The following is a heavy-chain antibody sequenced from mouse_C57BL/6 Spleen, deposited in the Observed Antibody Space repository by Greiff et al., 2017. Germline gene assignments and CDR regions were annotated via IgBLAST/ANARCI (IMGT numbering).Heavy chain of an antibody. V-gene: IGHV1-61*01. J-gene: IGHJ2*01. CDR3: ARNSPAFDY. Sequence: QVQLQQPGAELVRPGSSVKLSCKASGYTFTSSWMDWVKQRPGQGLEWIGNIYPSDSETHYNQKFKDKATLTVDKSSSTAYMQLSSLTSEDSAVYYCARNSPAFDYWGQGTTLTVSS. CDR1: GYTFTSSW. D-gene: IGHD2-12*01. CDR2: IYPSDSET.